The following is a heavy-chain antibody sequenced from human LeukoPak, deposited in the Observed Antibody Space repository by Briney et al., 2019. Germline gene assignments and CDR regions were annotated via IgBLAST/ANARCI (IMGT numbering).Heavy chain of an antibody. V-gene: IGHV3-7*01. J-gene: IGHJ4*02. CDR2: IKEDESAK. Sequence: GGSLKLSCAASGFTFTGPGMRWVRQAPAKGPDWVANIKEDESAKFYADSVRGRFTISRDNAKNSVYLEMNNLRVEDTAVYYCARAVDVADYWGRGSLVTVSS. D-gene: IGHD3-16*01. CDR1: GFTFTGPG. CDR3: ARAVDVADY.